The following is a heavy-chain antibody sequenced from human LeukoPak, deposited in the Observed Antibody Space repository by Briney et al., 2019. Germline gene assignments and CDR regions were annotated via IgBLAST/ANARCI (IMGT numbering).Heavy chain of an antibody. CDR1: VDSPSLFN. D-gene: IGHD6-19*01. CDR3: ARAGWFSTTWHFDY. J-gene: IGHJ4*02. CDR2: IYYTGST. V-gene: IGHV4-59*01. Sequence: SETLSLTCTLSVDSPSLFNWRWIPDPPGKGLECIGYIYYTGSTKSTPSLKSRVTMSVDASKKQFSLNLSSVTAADTAVYYCARAGWFSTTWHFDYWGQGILVTVSS.